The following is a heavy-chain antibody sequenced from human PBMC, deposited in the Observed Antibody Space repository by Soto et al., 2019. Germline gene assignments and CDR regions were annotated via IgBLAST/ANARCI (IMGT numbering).Heavy chain of an antibody. CDR3: ARGVLRFLEWLPSSYYYYYDMDV. J-gene: IGHJ6*02. CDR1: GFTFSSYW. D-gene: IGHD3-3*01. V-gene: IGHV3-74*01. Sequence: PGGSLRLSCAASGFTFSSYWMHWVRQAPGKGLVWVSRINSDGSSTSYADSVKGRFTISRDNAKNTLYLQMNSLRAEDTAVYYCARGVLRFLEWLPSSYYYYYDMDVWGQGTTVTVSS. CDR2: INSDGSST.